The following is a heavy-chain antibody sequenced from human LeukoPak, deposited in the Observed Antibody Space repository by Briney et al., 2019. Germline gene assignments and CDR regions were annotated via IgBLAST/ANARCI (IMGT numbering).Heavy chain of an antibody. D-gene: IGHD1-26*01. CDR2: IYYSGST. J-gene: IGHJ4*02. CDR3: ARGGGSYLYYFDY. CDR1: GGSISSYY. V-gene: IGHV4-59*01. Sequence: SETLSLTCTVSGGSISSYYWSWIRQPPGKGLEWIGYIYYSGSTNYNPSLKSRVTISVDTSKNQFSLKLSSVTAADTAVYYCARGGGSYLYYFDYWGQGTLVTVSS.